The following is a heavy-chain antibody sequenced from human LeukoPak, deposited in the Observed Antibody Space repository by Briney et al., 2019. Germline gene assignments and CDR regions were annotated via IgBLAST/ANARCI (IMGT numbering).Heavy chain of an antibody. CDR1: GFTFSSYW. CDR3: VRHIVVVVAATGWFDP. Sequence: GGSLRLSCAASGFTFSSYWMSWVRQAPGKGLEWVANIKQDGSEKYYVDSVKGRFTISRDNAKNSLYLQMNSLRAEDTAVYYCVRHIVVVVAATGWFDPWGQGTLVTVSS. CDR2: IKQDGSEK. D-gene: IGHD2-15*01. J-gene: IGHJ5*02. V-gene: IGHV3-7*01.